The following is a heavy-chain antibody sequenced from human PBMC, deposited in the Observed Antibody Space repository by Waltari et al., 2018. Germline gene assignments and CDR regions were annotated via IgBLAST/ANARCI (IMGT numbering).Heavy chain of an antibody. J-gene: IGHJ4*02. Sequence: EVQLLESGGGLVQPGGSLSPSWAASGLTFRDHAMSWVRQAPGKGLEWVSAITGSGDSTYYAESLKGRFTVSRDKSKNTLYLQMNSLTVEDTAVYYCAKDWRRSLEYLDWLLFALDDWGQRTLVTVSS. CDR3: AKDWRRSLEYLDWLLFALDD. CDR1: GLTFRDHA. V-gene: IGHV3-23*01. CDR2: ITGSGDST. D-gene: IGHD3-3*02.